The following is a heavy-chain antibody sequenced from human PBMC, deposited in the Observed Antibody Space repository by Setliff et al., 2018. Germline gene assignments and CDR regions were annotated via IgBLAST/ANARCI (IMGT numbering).Heavy chain of an antibody. J-gene: IGHJ4*02. CDR1: GYTFSANA. Sequence: ASVKVSCKASGYTFSANAIHWVRQAPGQRLEWMGFIYTDNGNTKYSKNFQDRVAITRDTSASTAFMELSSLRSEDTAVYFCARGQGHYYDSSGCLDYWGQGTLVTVSS. CDR2: IYTDNGNT. V-gene: IGHV1-3*04. CDR3: ARGQGHYYDSSGCLDY. D-gene: IGHD3-22*01.